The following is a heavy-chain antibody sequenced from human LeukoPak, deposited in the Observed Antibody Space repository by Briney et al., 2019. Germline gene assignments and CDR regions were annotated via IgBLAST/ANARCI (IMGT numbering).Heavy chain of an antibody. D-gene: IGHD1-1*01. J-gene: IGHJ6*02. CDR1: GYTFTGYY. Sequence: ASVKVSCKASGYTFTGYYMHWVRQAPGQGLEWMGWINPNSGGTNYAQKFRGRVTMTRDTSISTAYMELSRLRSDDTAVYYCARAVQGYYYGMDVWGQGTTVTVSS. CDR2: INPNSGGT. V-gene: IGHV1-2*02. CDR3: ARAVQGYYYGMDV.